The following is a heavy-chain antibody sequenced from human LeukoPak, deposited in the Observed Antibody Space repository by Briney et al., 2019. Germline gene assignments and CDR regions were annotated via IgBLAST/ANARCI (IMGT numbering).Heavy chain of an antibody. Sequence: SETPSLTCTVSGDSISSYYWSWLRQPPGKGLEWIGYIHYSGSTNYNPSLKSRVTISVDTSKNHFSLKLSSVTAADTAVYYCARHRNSDEPDYWGQGTLVTVSS. J-gene: IGHJ4*02. CDR3: ARHRNSDEPDY. D-gene: IGHD1-14*01. CDR1: GDSISSYY. V-gene: IGHV4-59*08. CDR2: IHYSGST.